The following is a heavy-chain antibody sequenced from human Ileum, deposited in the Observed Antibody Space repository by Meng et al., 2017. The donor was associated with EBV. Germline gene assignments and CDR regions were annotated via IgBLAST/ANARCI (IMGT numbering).Heavy chain of an antibody. J-gene: IGHJ4*02. CDR2: IHHTRGP. CDR1: GDSSSNEHW. CDR3: ASNGAFSLDH. D-gene: IGHD2-8*01. Sequence: QVQLRESGPGVGGPSGTSSLTCSVSGDSSSNEHWWSWVRQSPGKGLEWIGEIHHTRGPNYNPSLKSRVIISVDKSNNHFSLRLSAVTAADTAVYYCASNGAFSLDHWGQGTLVTVSS. V-gene: IGHV4-4*02.